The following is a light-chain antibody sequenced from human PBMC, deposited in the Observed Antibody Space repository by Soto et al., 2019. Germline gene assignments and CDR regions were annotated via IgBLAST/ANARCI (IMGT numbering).Light chain of an antibody. CDR1: QGISNY. CDR3: QKYNSAPLT. Sequence: DLQMTQSPSSLSASLGDSVTITCRASQGISNYLAWYQQKTGKVPKLLIYAASTLQSGVPSRFSGSGSGTDLNLTISRLQPEDVATYYCQKYNSAPLTCGGGTKVDIK. J-gene: IGKJ4*01. CDR2: AAS. V-gene: IGKV1-27*01.